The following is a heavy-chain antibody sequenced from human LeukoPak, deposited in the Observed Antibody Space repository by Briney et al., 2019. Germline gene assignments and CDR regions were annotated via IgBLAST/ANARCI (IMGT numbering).Heavy chain of an antibody. Sequence: SVKVSCKASGGTFSSYAISWVRQAPGQGLEWMGGIIPIFGTANYAQKFQGRVTMTRNTSISTAYMELSSLRSEDTAVYYCARGLGAAAGDPLDYWGQGTLVTVSS. J-gene: IGHJ4*02. CDR1: GGTFSSYA. CDR2: IIPIFGTA. D-gene: IGHD6-13*01. V-gene: IGHV1-69*05. CDR3: ARGLGAAAGDPLDY.